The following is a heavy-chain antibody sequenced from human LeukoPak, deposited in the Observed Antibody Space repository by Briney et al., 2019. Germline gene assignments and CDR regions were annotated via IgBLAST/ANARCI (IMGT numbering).Heavy chain of an antibody. Sequence: SETLSLTCTVSGGSISSGDYYWSWIRQPPGKGLEWIGYIYYSGSTYYNPSLKSRVTISVDTSKNQFSLKLSSVTAADTAVYYCARAHRIAAATHWGQGTLVTVSS. J-gene: IGHJ4*02. CDR3: ARAHRIAAATH. CDR1: GGSISSGDYY. D-gene: IGHD6-13*01. CDR2: IYYSGST. V-gene: IGHV4-30-4*08.